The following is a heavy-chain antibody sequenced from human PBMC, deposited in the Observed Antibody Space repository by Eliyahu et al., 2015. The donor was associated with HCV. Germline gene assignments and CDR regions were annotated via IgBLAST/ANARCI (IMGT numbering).Heavy chain of an antibody. V-gene: IGHV3-48*03. D-gene: IGHD4-17*01. Sequence: EVQLVESGGGLVQPGGSLRLSCAASGFTFSSYXXNWVRQAPGKGLEWVSYISSSGSTIYYADSVKGRFTISRDNAKNSLYLQMNSLRAEDTAVYYCARGAATDYGAPPGHYFDYWGQGTLVTVSS. CDR3: ARGAATDYGAPPGHYFDY. CDR2: ISSSGSTI. J-gene: IGHJ4*02. CDR1: GFTFSSYX.